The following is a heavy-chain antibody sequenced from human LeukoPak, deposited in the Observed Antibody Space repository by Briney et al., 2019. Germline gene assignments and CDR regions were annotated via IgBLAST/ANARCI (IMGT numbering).Heavy chain of an antibody. CDR3: AREEWLFSTGTTSRFYDP. CDR2: INPNSGGT. D-gene: IGHD3-3*01. V-gene: IGHV1-2*02. J-gene: IGHJ5*02. CDR1: GYTFTGYY. Sequence: GASVKVSCKASGYTFTGYYMHWVRQAPGQGLEWMGWINPNSGGTNYAQKFQGRVTMTRDTSISTAYMELSRLRSDDTAVYYCAREEWLFSTGTTSRFYDPWGQGTLVTVSS.